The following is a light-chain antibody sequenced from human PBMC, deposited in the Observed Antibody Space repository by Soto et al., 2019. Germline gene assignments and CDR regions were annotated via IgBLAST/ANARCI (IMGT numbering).Light chain of an antibody. CDR3: QQYNSYPVT. J-gene: IGKJ4*01. CDR1: QSISSW. CDR2: DAS. V-gene: IGKV1-5*01. Sequence: DIPMTQSPSTLSASVGDRVTITCRASQSISSWLAWYQQRPGRAPEVLIYDASSLESGVPSRFSGRGSWTEFTLTISSLQPDDFETYYCQQYNSYPVTFGGGTKVHVK.